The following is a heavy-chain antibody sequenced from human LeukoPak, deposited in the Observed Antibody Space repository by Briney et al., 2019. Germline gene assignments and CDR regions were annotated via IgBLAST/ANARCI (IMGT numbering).Heavy chain of an antibody. Sequence: PGGSLRLSCAASGFTFSSYAMSWVRQAPGKGLEWGSTISSSGVSTYYAGSVKGRFTISRDNSKNTLYLQMNSLRAEDTAVYYCAKDYDSSGYYHFDSWGQGTLVTVSS. D-gene: IGHD3-22*01. CDR2: ISSSGVST. J-gene: IGHJ4*02. CDR3: AKDYDSSGYYHFDS. V-gene: IGHV3-23*01. CDR1: GFTFSSYA.